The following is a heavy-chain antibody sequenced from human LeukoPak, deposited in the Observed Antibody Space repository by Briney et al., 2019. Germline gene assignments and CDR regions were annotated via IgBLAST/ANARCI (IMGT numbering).Heavy chain of an antibody. J-gene: IGHJ5*02. CDR3: ARENGVVISSNWFDP. D-gene: IGHD3-3*01. CDR2: INHSGST. CDR1: GGSFSGYY. Sequence: KPSETLSLTCAVYGGSFSGYYWSWIRQPPGKGLEWIGEINHSGSTNYNPSLKSRVTISVDTSKNQFSLKLSSVTAADTAVYYCARENGVVISSNWFDPWGQGTLVTVSS. V-gene: IGHV4-34*01.